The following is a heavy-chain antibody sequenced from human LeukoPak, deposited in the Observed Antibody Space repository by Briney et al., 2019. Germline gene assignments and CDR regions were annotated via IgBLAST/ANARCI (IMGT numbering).Heavy chain of an antibody. CDR1: GFTFSNYA. CDR3: ARGPNGNYVGAFDFQR. J-gene: IGHJ1*01. D-gene: IGHD4-17*01. V-gene: IGHV3-23*01. Sequence: GGSLRLSCAASGFTFSNYALTWVRQAPGRGLEWLSSISGISTYYADSVKGRFSISRDNYKNTLYLQMSSLRAEDTAVYYCARGPNGNYVGAFDFQRWGQGTLVTVSS. CDR2: ISGIST.